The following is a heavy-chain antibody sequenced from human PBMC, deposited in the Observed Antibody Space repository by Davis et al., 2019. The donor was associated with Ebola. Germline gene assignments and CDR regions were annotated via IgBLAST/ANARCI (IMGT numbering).Heavy chain of an antibody. CDR2: IKSYADGGTT. J-gene: IGHJ4*02. D-gene: IGHD6-25*01. Sequence: PGGSLRLSCAASGFRFNTAWMSWVRQAPGKGLEWVGRIKSYADGGTTDYAAAVKGRFTISRDDSENTMYLEMNGLKTEDTAVYSCTDGFEFWGQGTLVTVSS. CDR1: GFRFNTAW. V-gene: IGHV3-15*01. CDR3: TDGFEF.